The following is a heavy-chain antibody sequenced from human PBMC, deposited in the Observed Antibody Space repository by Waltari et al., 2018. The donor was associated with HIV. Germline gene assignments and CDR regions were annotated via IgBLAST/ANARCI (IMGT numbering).Heavy chain of an antibody. Sequence: QVQLQESGPRLVKPSQTLSLTCTVSGGSISSGSYYWSWIRQPAGKGLEWIGRIYTSETTTYNPSLKSRVTISRDTSKTQFSLNLGSVTAADTAGYYCARDVGVQGWLNDIWNFDVWGRGTLVTVSS. CDR1: GGSISSGSYY. J-gene: IGHJ2*01. CDR2: IYTSETT. V-gene: IGHV4-61*02. CDR3: ARDVGVQGWLNDIWNFDV. D-gene: IGHD5-18*01.